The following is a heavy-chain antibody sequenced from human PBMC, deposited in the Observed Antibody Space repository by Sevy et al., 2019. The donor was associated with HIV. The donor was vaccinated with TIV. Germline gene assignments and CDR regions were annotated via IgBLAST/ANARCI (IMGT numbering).Heavy chain of an antibody. Sequence: GGSLRLSCAASGFTFSSYEMNWVRQAPGKGLEWVSDISSSGSIIYYADSVKGRFTISRDNTKNSLYLQMNSLRAEDTAVYYCASSSYYYGSGSYYNVYWGQGTLVTVSS. CDR2: ISSSGSII. V-gene: IGHV3-48*03. CDR3: ASSSYYYGSGSYYNVY. J-gene: IGHJ4*02. D-gene: IGHD3-10*01. CDR1: GFTFSSYE.